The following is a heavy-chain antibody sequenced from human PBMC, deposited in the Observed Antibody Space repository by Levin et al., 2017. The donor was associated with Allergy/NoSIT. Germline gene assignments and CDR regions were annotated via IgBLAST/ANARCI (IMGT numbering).Heavy chain of an antibody. D-gene: IGHD2-2*01. CDR3: AKCSTNSCYSGSDY. Sequence: GGSLRLSCAASGFTFSSYGMSWVRQAPGKGLDWVSAISGGGDNTYYADSVKGRFTISRDNSKNTLYLQMNSLRAEDTAVYYCAKCSTNSCYSGSDYWGQGSLVTVSS. CDR1: GFTFSSYG. V-gene: IGHV3-23*01. CDR2: ISGGGDNT. J-gene: IGHJ4*02.